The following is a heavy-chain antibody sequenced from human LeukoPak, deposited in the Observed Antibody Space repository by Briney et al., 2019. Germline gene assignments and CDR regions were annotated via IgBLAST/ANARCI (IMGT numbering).Heavy chain of an antibody. CDR3: ARMENGDYDRNFDY. CDR1: GYTFTGYY. CDR2: INPNSGGT. J-gene: IGHJ4*02. V-gene: IGHV1-2*04. Sequence: ASVKVSCKASGYTFTGYYMHWVRQAPGQGLEWMGWINPNSGGTNYAQKFQGWVTMTKDTSISTAYMELSRLRSDDTAVYYCARMENGDYDRNFDYWGQGPLVTVSS. D-gene: IGHD4-17*01.